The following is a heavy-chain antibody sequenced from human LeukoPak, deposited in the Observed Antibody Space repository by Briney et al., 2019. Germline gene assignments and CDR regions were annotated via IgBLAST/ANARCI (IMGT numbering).Heavy chain of an antibody. D-gene: IGHD3-10*01. CDR2: VSSTGSGT. CDR3: AKDVPLLWFGPTDA. Sequence: GGSLRLSCVASGFTFSTYGMSWVRQAPGKGLEWVAAVSSTGSGTYYPDSLKGRFIISRDNSQNTVFLQMSSLRPEDTAFYFCAKDVPLLWFGPTDAWGQGILVTVSS. V-gene: IGHV3-23*01. CDR1: GFTFSTYG. J-gene: IGHJ5*02.